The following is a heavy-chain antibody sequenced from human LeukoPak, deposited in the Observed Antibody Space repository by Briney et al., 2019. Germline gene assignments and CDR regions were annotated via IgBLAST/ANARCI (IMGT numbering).Heavy chain of an antibody. CDR2: ISPSGEST. CDR3: AKIPKGGYFDY. CDR1: GFTFNNYA. D-gene: IGHD2-2*01. Sequence: GGSLRLSCAASGFTFNNYAMNWVRQAPGKGLEWVSHISPSGESTYYADSVKGRFTISRDSSKNTLSLQMNSLRAEDTAVYYCAKIPKGGYFDYWGQGTLVTVSS. V-gene: IGHV3-23*01. J-gene: IGHJ4*02.